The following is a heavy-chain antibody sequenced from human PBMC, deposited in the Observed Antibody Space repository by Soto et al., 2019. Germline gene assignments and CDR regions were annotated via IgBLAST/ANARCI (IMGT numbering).Heavy chain of an antibody. D-gene: IGHD5-18*01. V-gene: IGHV5-10-1*01. J-gene: IGHJ4*02. Sequence: SPSFQGHVTISADKSISTAYLQWSSLKASDTAMYYCARRDSYGPGDYWGQGTLVTVSS. CDR3: ARRDSYGPGDY.